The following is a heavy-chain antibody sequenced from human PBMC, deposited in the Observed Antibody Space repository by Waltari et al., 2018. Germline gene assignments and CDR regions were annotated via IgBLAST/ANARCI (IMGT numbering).Heavy chain of an antibody. J-gene: IGHJ4*02. D-gene: IGHD2-2*01. CDR1: GSPFMYNW. Sequence: AQLVGSGGGLVQPGGSLRLYCAASGSPFMYNWMHWVGQAPGKGLVWVSHNNTDGSTTTYADSVKGRFTISRDNARNTLYLQMNSLTVEDTAVYYCTRDVPHQYFDSWSQGTLVTVSS. V-gene: IGHV3-74*01. CDR2: NNTDGSTT. CDR3: TRDVPHQYFDS.